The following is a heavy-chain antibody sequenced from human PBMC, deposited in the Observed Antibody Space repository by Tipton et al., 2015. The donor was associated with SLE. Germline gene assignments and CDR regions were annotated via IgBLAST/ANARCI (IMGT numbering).Heavy chain of an antibody. CDR2: IWYDGSSK. V-gene: IGHV3-33*01. Sequence: SLRLSCAASGFTFSTYGMHWVRQAPGKGLEWVAVIWYDGSSKLYADSVKGRFSVSRDNSKNTLYLQMNSLRAEDTAVYYCARHSSNADYMDVWGKGTTVTVSS. J-gene: IGHJ6*03. CDR3: ARHSSNADYMDV. CDR1: GFTFSTYG. D-gene: IGHD6-13*01.